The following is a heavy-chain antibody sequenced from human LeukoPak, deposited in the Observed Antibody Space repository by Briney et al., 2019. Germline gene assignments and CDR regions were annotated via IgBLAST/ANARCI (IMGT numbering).Heavy chain of an antibody. CDR3: ARDWAMVRGVMGHAFDI. V-gene: IGHV4-31*03. CDR2: IYYSGST. CDR1: GGSIRSGGYY. J-gene: IGHJ3*02. D-gene: IGHD3-10*01. Sequence: SQTLSLTCTVSGGSIRSGGYYWSWIRQHPGKGLEWIGYIYYSGSTYYNPSLKSRVTISVDTSKNQFSLKLSSVTAADTAVYYCARDWAMVRGVMGHAFDIWGQGTMVTVSS.